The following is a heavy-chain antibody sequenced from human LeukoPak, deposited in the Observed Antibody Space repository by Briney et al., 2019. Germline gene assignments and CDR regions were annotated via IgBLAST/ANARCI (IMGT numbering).Heavy chain of an antibody. CDR1: GYTFTGYY. CDR3: ARDHYVLGYCSGGSCYGQEYYFDY. D-gene: IGHD2-15*01. Sequence: GASVKVSCKASGYTFTGYYMHWVRQAPGQGLEWMGWINPNSGGTNYAQKFQGWVTMTRDTSISTAYMELSRLRSDDTAVYYCARDHYVLGYCSGGSCYGQEYYFDYWGQGTLVTVSS. V-gene: IGHV1-2*04. J-gene: IGHJ4*02. CDR2: INPNSGGT.